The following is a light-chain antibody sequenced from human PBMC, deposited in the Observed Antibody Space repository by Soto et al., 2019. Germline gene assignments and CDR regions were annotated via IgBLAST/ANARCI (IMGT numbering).Light chain of an antibody. CDR2: EVN. CDR1: SSDVGGYNL. V-gene: IGLV2-14*01. CDR3: SSYTNINTRACV. Sequence: QSVLTQPASVSGSPGQSITISCTGTSSDVGGYNLVSWYQQHPGKAPKLMISEVNNRPSGVSNRFSGSKSGNTAYLTISGLQVEDEAEYYCSSYTNINTRACVFGTGTKVTVL. J-gene: IGLJ1*01.